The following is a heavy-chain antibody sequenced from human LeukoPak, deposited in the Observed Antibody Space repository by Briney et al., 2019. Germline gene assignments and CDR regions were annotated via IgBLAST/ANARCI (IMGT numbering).Heavy chain of an antibody. CDR1: GYTFITYG. CDR2: ISAYNGNT. V-gene: IGHV1-18*01. Sequence: GASVKVSCMASGYTFITYGITWVRQAPGQGLEWMGWISAYNGNTNYAQKLQGRVTMTTDTSTSTAYMELRSLRSDDTAVYYCARAHQRDSAMIYWGQGALVTVSS. J-gene: IGHJ4*02. CDR3: ARAHQRDSAMIY. D-gene: IGHD2-2*01.